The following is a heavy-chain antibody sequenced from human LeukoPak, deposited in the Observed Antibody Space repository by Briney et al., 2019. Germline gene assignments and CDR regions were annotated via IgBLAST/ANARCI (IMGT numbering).Heavy chain of an antibody. CDR3: TASDHLYCSSSSCRFDY. Sequence: GGSLRLSCAASGFTVSSNYMSWVRQAPGKGLEWVSLIYSDDSTYYADSVKGRFTISRDTSKNTLYLQMNSLKTEDTGVYYCTASDHLYCSSSSCRFDYWGQGTLATVAS. CDR2: IYSDDST. CDR1: GFTVSSNY. J-gene: IGHJ4*02. D-gene: IGHD2-2*01. V-gene: IGHV3-53*01.